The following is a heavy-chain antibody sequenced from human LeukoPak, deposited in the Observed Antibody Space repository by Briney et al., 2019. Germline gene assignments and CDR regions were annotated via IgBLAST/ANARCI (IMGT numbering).Heavy chain of an antibody. D-gene: IGHD1/OR15-1a*01. J-gene: IGHJ4*02. CDR2: IYSGDST. CDR1: GFTVNANY. V-gene: IGHV3-53*01. CDR3: ARVNKGHYLDY. Sequence: GGSLRLSCAAAGFTVNANYVTWVRQAPGKGLECVSVIYSGDSTYYADSVKGRFTISRDNSKNTLYLQMNSLRAEDTAMYYCARVNKGHYLDYWGKGTLVTVSS.